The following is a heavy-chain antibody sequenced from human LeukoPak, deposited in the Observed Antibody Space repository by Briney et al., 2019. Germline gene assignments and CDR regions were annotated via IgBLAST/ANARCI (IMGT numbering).Heavy chain of an antibody. CDR2: ISGSSRPT. CDR1: GLTFSSYA. D-gene: IGHD3-3*01. V-gene: IGHV3-23*01. Sequence: GGSLRLSCAASGLTFSSYAMSWVRQAPGKGLEWFSAISGSSRPTYYADSVKGRFTISRDNSKNTLYLQMNSPRAEDTAVYYCAKVGFAEMEWLLYSDHWGQGTLVTVSS. CDR3: AKVGFAEMEWLLYSDH. J-gene: IGHJ4*02.